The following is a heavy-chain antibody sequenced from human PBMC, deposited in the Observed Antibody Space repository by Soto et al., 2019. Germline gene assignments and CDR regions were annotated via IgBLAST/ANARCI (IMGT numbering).Heavy chain of an antibody. J-gene: IGHJ4*02. CDR3: ARQGYQLPHIATGWIDY. CDR1: GGSISSGTYY. Sequence: QLQLQESGPGLVKPSETLSLTCTVSGGSISSGTYYWGWIRQPPGKGLEWIGSLHYSGTTYYNPSLKSRVTMSFDTSKNDFSLEQSSVTAADTAVYYCARQGYQLPHIATGWIDYWGQGSLVTVSS. V-gene: IGHV4-39*01. D-gene: IGHD2-2*01. CDR2: LHYSGTT.